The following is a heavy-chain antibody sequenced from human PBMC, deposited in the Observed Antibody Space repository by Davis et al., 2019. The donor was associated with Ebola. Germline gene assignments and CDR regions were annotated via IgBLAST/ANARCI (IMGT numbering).Heavy chain of an antibody. D-gene: IGHD6-13*01. V-gene: IGHV5-51*01. J-gene: IGHJ6*02. CDR1: GYSFTSYW. CDR3: ARIAAAGHYYYYGMDV. CDR2: IYPGDSDT. Sequence: GESLKISCKGSGYSFTSYWIGWVRQMPGKGLEWMGIIYPGDSDTRYSPSFQGQVTISADKSISTAYLQWSSLKASDTAMYYCARIAAAGHYYYYGMDVWGQGTTVSVSS.